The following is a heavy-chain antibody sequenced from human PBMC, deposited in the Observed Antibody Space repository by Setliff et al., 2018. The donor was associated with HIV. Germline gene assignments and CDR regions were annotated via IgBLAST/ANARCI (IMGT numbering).Heavy chain of an antibody. J-gene: IGHJ4*02. CDR1: RGSISSTTYF. CDR2: IFYTGST. V-gene: IGHV4-39*07. Sequence: SETLSLTCTVSRGSISSTTYFWGWIRQPPGKGLEWIGNIFYTGSTYYNPSLKSRVTISLDTSNSQFSLKLSSVTAADTAVYYCARDRLGRGGSGYSDWGQGTLVTVS. CDR3: ARDRLGRGGSGYSD. D-gene: IGHD3-22*01.